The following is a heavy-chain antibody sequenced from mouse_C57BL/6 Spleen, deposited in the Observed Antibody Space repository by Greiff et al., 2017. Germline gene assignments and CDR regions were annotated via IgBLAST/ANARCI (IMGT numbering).Heavy chain of an antibody. Sequence: DVKLVESGGGLVKPGGSLKLSCAASGFTFSSYAMSWVRQTPEKRLEWVATISDGGSYTYYPDNVKGRFTISRDNAKNNLYLQMSHLKSEDTAMYYCARGGKGAFDYWGQGTTLTVSS. CDR2: ISDGGSYT. CDR3: ARGGKGAFDY. CDR1: GFTFSSYA. J-gene: IGHJ2*01. V-gene: IGHV5-4*03.